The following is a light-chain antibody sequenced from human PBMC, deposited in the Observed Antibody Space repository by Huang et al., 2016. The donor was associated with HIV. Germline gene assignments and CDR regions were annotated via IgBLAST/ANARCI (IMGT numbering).Light chain of an antibody. Sequence: DIVMTQSPLSLPATPGGPASISCRSSPSLLHSNGYNYLEWYLQKPWQSPQLLSYLGTNRASGVPDRFSGSGSGTDFTLKISRVEAEDVGIYYCMQALQTPRTFGQGTKLEIK. V-gene: IGKV2-28*01. CDR2: LGT. CDR3: MQALQTPRT. CDR1: PSLLHSNGYNY. J-gene: IGKJ2*01.